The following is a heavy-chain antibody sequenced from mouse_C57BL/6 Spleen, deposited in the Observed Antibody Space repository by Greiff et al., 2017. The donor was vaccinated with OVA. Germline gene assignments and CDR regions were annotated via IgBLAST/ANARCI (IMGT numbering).Heavy chain of an antibody. D-gene: IGHD2-1*01. Sequence: QVQLQQPGAELVKPGASVKLSCKASGYTFTSYWMHWVKQRPGQGLEWIGMIHPNSGSTNYNEKFKSKATLTVDKSSSTAYMQLSSLTSEDAAVYYCAREGNYGYFDVWGTGTTVTVSS. CDR3: AREGNYGYFDV. V-gene: IGHV1-64*01. J-gene: IGHJ1*03. CDR1: GYTFTSYW. CDR2: IHPNSGST.